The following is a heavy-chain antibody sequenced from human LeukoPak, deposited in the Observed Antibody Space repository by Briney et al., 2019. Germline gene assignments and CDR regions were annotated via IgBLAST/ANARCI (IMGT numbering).Heavy chain of an antibody. Sequence: ASVKVSCKASGYTFTGYYMHWVRQAPGQGLEWMGWINPNSGGTNYAQKFQGRVTMTRDTSISTAYMELSSLRSEDTAVYYCARAYGSGSYVLDYWGQGTLVTVSS. V-gene: IGHV1-2*02. CDR2: INPNSGGT. J-gene: IGHJ4*02. CDR1: GYTFTGYY. D-gene: IGHD3-10*01. CDR3: ARAYGSGSYVLDY.